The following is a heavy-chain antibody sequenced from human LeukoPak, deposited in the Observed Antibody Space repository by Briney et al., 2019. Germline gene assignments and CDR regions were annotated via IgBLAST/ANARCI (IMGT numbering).Heavy chain of an antibody. Sequence: SETLSLTCTVSGGSISSSSYYWSWIRQPPGKGLEWIGYIYHSGSTYYNPSLKSRVTISVDRSKNQFSLKLSSVTAADTAVYYCARARRYGSGIYYYYGMDVWGQGTTATVSS. CDR2: IYHSGST. J-gene: IGHJ6*02. V-gene: IGHV4-30-2*01. CDR1: GGSISSSSYY. D-gene: IGHD3-10*01. CDR3: ARARRYGSGIYYYYGMDV.